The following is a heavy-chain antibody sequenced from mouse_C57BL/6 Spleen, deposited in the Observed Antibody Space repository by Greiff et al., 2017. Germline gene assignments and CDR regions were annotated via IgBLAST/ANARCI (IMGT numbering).Heavy chain of an antibody. D-gene: IGHD1-1*01. CDR2: IWTGGGT. CDR3: ARNWGYGSSYAWFAY. Sequence: VKLMESGPGLVAPSQSLSITCTVSGFSLTSYAISWVRQPPGKGLEWLGVIWTGGGTNYNSALKSRLSISKDNSKSQVFLKMNSLQTDDTARYYCARNWGYGSSYAWFAYWGQGTLVTVSA. V-gene: IGHV2-9-1*01. CDR1: GFSLTSYA. J-gene: IGHJ3*01.